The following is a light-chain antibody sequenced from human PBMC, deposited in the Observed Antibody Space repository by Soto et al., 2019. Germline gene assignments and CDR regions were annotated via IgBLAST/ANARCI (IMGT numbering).Light chain of an antibody. CDR3: QQYGNSGT. V-gene: IGKV3-20*01. CDR1: QSISSSF. J-gene: IGKJ2*01. CDR2: GAS. Sequence: EIVLTQSPVPLSLSPGERATLSCRASQSISSSFLAWYQQKPGQAPRLLIYGASSRATGVPARFSGSGSGTEFTLTISRLEPEDFAVYYCQQYGNSGTFGQGTKVDIK.